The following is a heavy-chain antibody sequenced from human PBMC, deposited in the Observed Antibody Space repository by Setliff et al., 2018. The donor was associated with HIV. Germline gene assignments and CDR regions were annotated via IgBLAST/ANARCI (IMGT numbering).Heavy chain of an antibody. J-gene: IGHJ4*02. CDR2: FYYRGSP. Sequence: SETLSLTCTVSGVSIDTHYWSWIRQSPGKGLEWIGHFYYRGSPRYNPSLRSRVTISGDMSKNQFSLKLHSMAAADTAVYFCASGYSSSSYFDYWGQGSRGTSPQ. CDR3: ASGYSSSSYFDY. CDR1: GVSIDTHY. D-gene: IGHD6-6*01. V-gene: IGHV4-59*11.